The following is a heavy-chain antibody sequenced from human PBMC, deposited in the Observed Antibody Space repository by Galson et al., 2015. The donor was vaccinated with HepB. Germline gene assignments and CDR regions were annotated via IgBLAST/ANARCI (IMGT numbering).Heavy chain of an antibody. Sequence: SLRLSCAASGLTFSSYGMHWVRQAPGKGLEWVAVMSYDGSDKYYTDSVKGRFTISRDNSKNTLYLQINSLRVEDTAVYYCARGLGIWYFDLWGRGTQVTVSP. CDR2: MSYDGSDK. V-gene: IGHV3-33*05. J-gene: IGHJ2*01. CDR1: GLTFSSYG. CDR3: ARGLGIWYFDL. D-gene: IGHD7-27*01.